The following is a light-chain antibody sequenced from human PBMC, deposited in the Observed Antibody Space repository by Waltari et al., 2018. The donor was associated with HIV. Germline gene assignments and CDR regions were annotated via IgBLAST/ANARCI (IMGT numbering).Light chain of an antibody. CDR2: DVT. J-gene: IGLJ1*01. Sequence: QSALTQPRSVSGSPGQSVTISCSGASSGVTYNNPVSWYQHLPGKAPKLIIYDVTKGPSGVPDRFSGSKSGNTASLTISGLQAEDEADYYCFSYGGSLHVFGTGTEVTVL. V-gene: IGLV2-11*01. CDR1: SSGVTYNNP. CDR3: FSYGGSLHV.